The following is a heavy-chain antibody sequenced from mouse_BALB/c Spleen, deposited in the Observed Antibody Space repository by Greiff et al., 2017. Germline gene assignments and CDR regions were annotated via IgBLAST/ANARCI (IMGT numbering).Heavy chain of an antibody. D-gene: IGHD2-1*01. CDR2: IDPANGNT. CDR1: GFNIKDTY. J-gene: IGHJ3*01. CDR3: ARSIYYGNFFAY. V-gene: IGHV14-3*02. Sequence: EVQLQQSGAELVKPGASVKLSCTASGFNIKDTYMHWVKQRPEQGLEWIGRIDPANGNTKYDPKFQGKATITADTSSNTAYLQLSSLTSEDTAVYYCARSIYYGNFFAYWGQGTLVTVSA.